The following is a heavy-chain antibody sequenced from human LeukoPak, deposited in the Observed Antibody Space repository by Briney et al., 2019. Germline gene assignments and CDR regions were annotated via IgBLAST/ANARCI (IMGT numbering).Heavy chain of an antibody. J-gene: IGHJ4*02. CDR2: FSAYNGNT. Sequence: GASVKVSCKASGYTFTSYDINWVRQAPGQGLEWMGWFSAYNGNTNYAQKLQGRVTVTTDTSTSTAYMELSSLRSEDTAVYYCARDSYYYDSSGYYSWGQGTLVTVSS. D-gene: IGHD3-22*01. CDR3: ARDSYYYDSSGYYS. V-gene: IGHV1-18*01. CDR1: GYTFTSYD.